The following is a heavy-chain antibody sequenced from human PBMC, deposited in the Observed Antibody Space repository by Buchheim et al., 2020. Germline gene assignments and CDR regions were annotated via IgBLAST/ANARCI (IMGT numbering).Heavy chain of an antibody. D-gene: IGHD6-13*01. J-gene: IGHJ5*02. CDR1: GYIFSGYY. CDR2: IDPNSGGT. Sequence: QVQLVQSGAEVKKPGASVKVSCKASGYIFSGYYMHWVRQAPGQGLEWMGWIDPNSGGTNYAQQLQGRVTMTRDTYIRTAYMELSSLRSDDTAVYYCAREGIAAADTNWFDPWGQGTL. V-gene: IGHV1-2*02. CDR3: AREGIAAADTNWFDP.